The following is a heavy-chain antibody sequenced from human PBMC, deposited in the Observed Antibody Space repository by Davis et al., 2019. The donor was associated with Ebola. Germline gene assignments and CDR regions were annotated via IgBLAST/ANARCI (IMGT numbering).Heavy chain of an antibody. CDR3: AKRSGSDFWNTYINNHNFYYMDV. CDR1: GFSFNNYA. V-gene: IGHV3-23*01. J-gene: IGHJ6*03. D-gene: IGHD3-3*01. CDR2: ISGSGGSI. Sequence: PGGSLRLSCSAPGFSFNNYAMNWVRQAPGKGLEWVSAISGSGGSIYYADVVKGRFTISRDNSKNTLFLQMNSLRAEDTAVYYCAKRSGSDFWNTYINNHNFYYMDVWGKGTTVTVSS.